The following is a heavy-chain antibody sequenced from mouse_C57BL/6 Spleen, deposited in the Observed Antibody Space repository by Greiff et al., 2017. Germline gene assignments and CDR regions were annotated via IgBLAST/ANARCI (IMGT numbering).Heavy chain of an antibody. Sequence: VQLKESGGGLVKPGGSLKLSCAASGFTFSDYGMHWVRQAPEKGLEWVAYISSGSSTIYYADTVKGRFTISRDNAKNTLFLQMTSLRSEDTAMYYCARNDYGSSYWYFDVWGTGTTVTVSS. V-gene: IGHV5-17*01. CDR1: GFTFSDYG. CDR3: ARNDYGSSYWYFDV. J-gene: IGHJ1*03. CDR2: ISSGSSTI. D-gene: IGHD1-1*01.